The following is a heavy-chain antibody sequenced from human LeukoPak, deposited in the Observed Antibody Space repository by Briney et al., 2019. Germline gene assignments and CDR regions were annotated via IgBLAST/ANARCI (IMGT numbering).Heavy chain of an antibody. CDR3: ASREVRGVSGPVDAFDI. CDR1: GFTFSSYW. CDR2: ISSDGSST. V-gene: IGHV3-74*01. J-gene: IGHJ3*02. Sequence: RGSLRLSCAASGFTFSSYWMHWVRQAPGKGLVWVSRISSDGSSTSYADSVKGRFTISRDNAKNTLYLQMNSLRAEDTAVYYCASREVRGVSGPVDAFDIWGQGTMVTVSS. D-gene: IGHD3-10*01.